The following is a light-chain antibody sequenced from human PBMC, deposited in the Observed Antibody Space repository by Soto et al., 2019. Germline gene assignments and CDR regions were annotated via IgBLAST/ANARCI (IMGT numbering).Light chain of an antibody. V-gene: IGKV3-15*01. CDR3: QQYNNWPPYT. CDR2: GAS. Sequence: EIVMTQSPATLSVSPGERATLSCRASESVRSNLAWYQQKPGQAPRLLIYGASNRATGFPARFSGSGSGTEFTLTISSLQSEDFAVYFCQQYNNWPPYTFGQGTKLEIK. J-gene: IGKJ2*01. CDR1: ESVRSN.